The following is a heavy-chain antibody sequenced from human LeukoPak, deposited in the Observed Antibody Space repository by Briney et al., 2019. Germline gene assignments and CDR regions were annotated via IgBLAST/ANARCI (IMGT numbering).Heavy chain of an antibody. V-gene: IGHV3-30*03. CDR3: ARDPPGYRIRYIDY. CDR2: ISYDGSDK. D-gene: IGHD1-14*01. Sequence: GGSLRLSCAASGFTFSSYGMHWVRQAPGKGLEWVAVISYDGSDKYYADSVKGRFTISRDNSKNTLYLQMNSLRAEDTAVYYCARDPPGYRIRYIDYWGQGTLVTVSS. CDR1: GFTFSSYG. J-gene: IGHJ4*02.